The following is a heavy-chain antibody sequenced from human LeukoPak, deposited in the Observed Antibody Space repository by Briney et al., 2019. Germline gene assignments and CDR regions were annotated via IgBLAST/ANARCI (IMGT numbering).Heavy chain of an antibody. CDR2: ISGGGRST. CDR1: GFTFSSNG. Sequence: PGGSLRLSCAASGFTFSSNGMSWVRQAPGKGLEWVSAISGGGRSTYYADSVKGRFTISRDNSKNTLYLQTNSLRAEDTAVYYCAKRSDYGGDWNYLDYWGQGTLVTVSS. CDR3: AKRSDYGGDWNYLDY. J-gene: IGHJ4*02. V-gene: IGHV3-23*01. D-gene: IGHD4-23*01.